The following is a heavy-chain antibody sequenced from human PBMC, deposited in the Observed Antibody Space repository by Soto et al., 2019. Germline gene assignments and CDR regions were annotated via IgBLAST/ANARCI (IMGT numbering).Heavy chain of an antibody. D-gene: IGHD3-22*01. V-gene: IGHV4-31*03. CDR1: GDSIGSGGFY. J-gene: IGHJ6*02. CDR3: AREPTQGGIGYDGVYSYYGMDV. CDR2: IYYSGIT. Sequence: TLSLTCSVSGDSIGSGGFYWSWFRQHPGTGLEWIGYIYYSGITHYYATLKSRLPISVDTSKTQFSLKLSSVTAADAAVYYCAREPTQGGIGYDGVYSYYGMDVWGQGTTVTVSS.